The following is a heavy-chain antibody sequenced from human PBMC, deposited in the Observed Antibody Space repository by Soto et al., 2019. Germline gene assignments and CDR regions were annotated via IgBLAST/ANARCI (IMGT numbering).Heavy chain of an antibody. D-gene: IGHD1-1*01. CDR3: TREMMTQQLHAFDL. CDR1: GFTFSTYA. J-gene: IGHJ3*01. CDR2: IWHDASNK. Sequence: QVQLEESGGRVVQPGESLRLSCVASGFTFSTYAMSWFRQAPGKGLEWVGVIWHDASNKFYAASVRGRFTISRDNSNNTLFLQMSGLGADDTAVYFCTREMMTQQLHAFDLWGQGTAVTVS. V-gene: IGHV3-33*07.